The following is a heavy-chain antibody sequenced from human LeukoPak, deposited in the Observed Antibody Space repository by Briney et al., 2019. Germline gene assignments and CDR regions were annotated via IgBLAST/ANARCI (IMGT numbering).Heavy chain of an antibody. Sequence: PSETLSLTCTVSGGSISSYYWSWIRQPPGKGLEWIGYIYYSGSTNYNPSLKSRVTMSVDTSKNQFSLKLTSVTAADTAVYYCAREATVVGATIIWGQGTLVTVSS. J-gene: IGHJ4*02. V-gene: IGHV4-59*12. CDR1: GGSISSYY. CDR3: AREATVVGATII. D-gene: IGHD1-26*01. CDR2: IYYSGST.